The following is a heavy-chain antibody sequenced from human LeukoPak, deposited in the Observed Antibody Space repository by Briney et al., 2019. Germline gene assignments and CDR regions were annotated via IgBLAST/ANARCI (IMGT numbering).Heavy chain of an antibody. J-gene: IGHJ5*02. D-gene: IGHD2-2*01. V-gene: IGHV7-4-1*02. CDR3: ARTLFGDQYQLLHNWFDP. CDR2: INTNTGNP. CDR1: GYTFSSYA. Sequence: VASMKVSCKASGYTFSSYAMNWVRQAPGQGLEWMGWINTNTGNPTYAQGFTGRFVFSLDTSVSTANLQISSLKAEDTAVYYCARTLFGDQYQLLHNWFDPWGQGTLVTVSS.